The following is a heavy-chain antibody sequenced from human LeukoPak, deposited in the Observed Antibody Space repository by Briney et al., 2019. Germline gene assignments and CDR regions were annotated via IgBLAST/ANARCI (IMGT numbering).Heavy chain of an antibody. CDR3: ARDSSQLVQDLDY. CDR2: INPNSGGT. Sequence: ASVNVSFKASGYTFTDYYMHWVRQAPGQGLEGMGWINPNSGGTNYAQKFQGRVTMTRDTSISTAYMELSRLRSDDTAVYYCARDSSQLVQDLDYWGQGTLVTVSS. CDR1: GYTFTDYY. J-gene: IGHJ4*02. D-gene: IGHD6-13*01. V-gene: IGHV1-2*02.